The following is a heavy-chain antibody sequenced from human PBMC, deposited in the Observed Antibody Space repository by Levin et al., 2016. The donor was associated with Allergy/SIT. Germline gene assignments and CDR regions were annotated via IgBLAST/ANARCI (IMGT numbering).Heavy chain of an antibody. V-gene: IGHV3-74*01. D-gene: IGHD5-18*01. J-gene: IGHJ4*02. CDR1: GFTFNSYW. CDR3: VIGGSGFSYGQFDY. Sequence: GGSLRLSCAASGFTFNSYWMHWVRQAPGKGLVWVSRIHPDGSSTDYADSVRGRITISRDNTKNTLYLQMDSLTAEDTAIFYCVIGGSGFSYGQFDYWGRGTLVTVSS. CDR2: IHPDGSST.